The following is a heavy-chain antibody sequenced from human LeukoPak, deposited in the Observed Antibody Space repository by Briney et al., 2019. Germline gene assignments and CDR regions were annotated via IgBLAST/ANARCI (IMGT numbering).Heavy chain of an antibody. Sequence: GGSLRLSCAASGFTFSTYSMSWVRLAPGKGLEWVSGISGSGANTYYADSVRGRFTISRDNSKNTLYLQMNTLRAEDTAVYYCATTKQARRYFDYWGQGTLVTVSS. CDR1: GFTFSTYS. D-gene: IGHD1-1*01. V-gene: IGHV3-23*01. J-gene: IGHJ4*02. CDR3: ATTKQARRYFDY. CDR2: ISGSGANT.